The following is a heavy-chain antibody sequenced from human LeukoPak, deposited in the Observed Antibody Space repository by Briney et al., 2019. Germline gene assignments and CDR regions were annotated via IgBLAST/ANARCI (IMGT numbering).Heavy chain of an antibody. CDR3: ARKTFGTVYFDY. D-gene: IGHD1-1*01. J-gene: IGHJ4*02. Sequence: GGPLRLSCAASGFTFTTYEMNWVRQAPGKGLEWVSYISPGGDTIYYADSVKGRFTISRDNAKNSVYLQMKSLRAEDTAVYYCARKTFGTVYFDYWGQGNLVTVSS. CDR2: ISPGGDTI. CDR1: GFTFTTYE. V-gene: IGHV3-48*03.